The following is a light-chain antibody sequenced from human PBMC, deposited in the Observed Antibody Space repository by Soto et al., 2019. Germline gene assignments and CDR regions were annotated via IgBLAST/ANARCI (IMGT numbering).Light chain of an antibody. CDR3: QQYANLLPIT. V-gene: IGKV1-33*01. CDR2: DAS. Sequence: IQMTQSPSSLSASVGDRVTITCQASQDISKNLNWYQQKPGKAPKLLIYDASSLQTGVPSRFSGSGSATHFTFTISCLQPEDVATYYCQQYANLLPITFGQVTRLEIK. CDR1: QDISKN. J-gene: IGKJ5*01.